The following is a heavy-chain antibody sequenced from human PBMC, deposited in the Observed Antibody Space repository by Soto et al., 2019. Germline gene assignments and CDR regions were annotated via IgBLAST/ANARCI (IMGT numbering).Heavy chain of an antibody. V-gene: IGHV4-34*01. CDR2: IIPTGST. J-gene: IGHJ6*02. Sequence: QVQLHQRGAGLLKPSETLSLTCAVSGASVSGQYWSWIRQPPGKGLEWVGEIIPTGSTTYNPSLNIRLSFSLYTSKNHFSLNLTSVSVADTAVYYCARGGISMAWNYYYYGMDVWGQGTTVTVSS. D-gene: IGHD2-8*01. CDR1: GASVSGQY. CDR3: ARGGISMAWNYYYYGMDV.